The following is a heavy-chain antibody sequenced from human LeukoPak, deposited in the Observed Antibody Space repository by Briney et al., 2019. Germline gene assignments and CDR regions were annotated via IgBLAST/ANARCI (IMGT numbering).Heavy chain of an antibody. V-gene: IGHV4-38-2*01. CDR3: ARHTSFLYYYDSSGFDY. CDR1: GYSISSGYY. J-gene: IGHJ4*02. Sequence: SATLSLTYAVSGYSISSGYYWGWIRQPPGKGLEWIGSIYHSGSTYYNPSLKSRVTISVDTSKNQFSLKLSSVTAADTAVYYCARHTSFLYYYDSSGFDYWGQGTLVTVSS. D-gene: IGHD3-22*01. CDR2: IYHSGST.